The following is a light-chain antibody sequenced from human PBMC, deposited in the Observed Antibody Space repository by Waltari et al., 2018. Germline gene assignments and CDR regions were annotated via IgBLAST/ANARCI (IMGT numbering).Light chain of an antibody. J-gene: IGKJ5*01. V-gene: IGKV3D-15*01. CDR1: QSISTN. CDR2: GAS. CDR3: QQYNNWPLTVT. Sequence: EIVMTQSPATVSVSPGERATLSCRASQSISTNLAWYQQKPGPAPRLFSYGASTRATGIPVRFSGSGSGTEFTLTISSRQSEDFGLYYCQQYNNWPLTVTFGQGTRLDI.